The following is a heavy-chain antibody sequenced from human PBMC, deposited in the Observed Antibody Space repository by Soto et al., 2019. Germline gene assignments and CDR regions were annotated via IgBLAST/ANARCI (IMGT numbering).Heavy chain of an antibody. CDR2: IYHSGNT. CDR3: ATGMEACSE. Sequence: QVQLQESGPGLVKPSGTLTLICAVSGGSISGTNWWSWIRQSPEKGLEWIGEIYHSGNTNYNPSLKGRLSLSVDKSKNQFSLTLRSVTAADTAVYFCATGMEACSEWGQGLLVTVSS. J-gene: IGHJ4*02. CDR1: GGSISGTNW. V-gene: IGHV4-4*02. D-gene: IGHD2-15*01.